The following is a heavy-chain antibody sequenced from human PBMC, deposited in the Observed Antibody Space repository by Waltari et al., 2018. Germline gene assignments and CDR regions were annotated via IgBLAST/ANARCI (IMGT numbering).Heavy chain of an antibody. J-gene: IGHJ4*02. CDR1: AGTFSSYA. D-gene: IGHD3-10*01. CDR3: ARDPKPVYSTMVRPSTPLSY. CDR2: IIPIFGTA. Sequence: VQLVQSGAEVKKPGSSVKVSCKASAGTFSSYAISWVLRAPGQRLGWMGGIIPIFGTANYAQKFQGRVTITADESTSTAYMELSSLRSEDTAVYYCARDPKPVYSTMVRPSTPLSYWGQGTLVTVSS. V-gene: IGHV1-69*01.